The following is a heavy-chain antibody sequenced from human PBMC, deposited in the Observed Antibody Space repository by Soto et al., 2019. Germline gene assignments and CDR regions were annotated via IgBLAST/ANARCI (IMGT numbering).Heavy chain of an antibody. V-gene: IGHV1-18*04. CDR2: IIAYDGRT. J-gene: IGHJ5*02. Sequence: ASVKVSCKTSGYTFNTYGIHRVRQAPGQRLELLGLIIAYDGRTTYAEKFQGRVTLTTDTSTSTAYMELTILRSDDTTIYYCGRDPYEFGTSYWFATWGQGTPVAVSS. CDR1: GYTFNTYG. CDR3: GRDPYEFGTSYWFAT. D-gene: IGHD3-10*01.